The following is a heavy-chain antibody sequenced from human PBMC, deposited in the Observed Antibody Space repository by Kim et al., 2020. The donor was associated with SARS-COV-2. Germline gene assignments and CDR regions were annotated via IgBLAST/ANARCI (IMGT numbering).Heavy chain of an antibody. J-gene: IGHJ4*02. Sequence: AQKFQGRVTITADESTSTAYMELSSLRSEDTAVYYCARDGYYDSSGPPGYWGQGTLVTVSS. D-gene: IGHD3-22*01. CDR3: ARDGYYDSSGPPGY. V-gene: IGHV1-69*01.